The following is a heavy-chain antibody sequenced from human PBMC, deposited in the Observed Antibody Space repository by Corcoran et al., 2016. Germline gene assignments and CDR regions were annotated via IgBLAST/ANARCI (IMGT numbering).Heavy chain of an antibody. D-gene: IGHD5-12*01. J-gene: IGHJ5*01. CDR1: GGSISSYY. V-gene: IGHV4-59*01. CDR2: IYYRGST. Sequence: QVQLQESGPGLVKPSETLSLTCTVSGGSISSYYWSWIRQPPGKGLEWIGYIYYRGSTNYNPSLKSRVTISVDKSKNRFSLKLSSVTAADAAVYHCASNCGYDDGLLSWGHGTLVTVAS. CDR3: ASNCGYDDGLLS.